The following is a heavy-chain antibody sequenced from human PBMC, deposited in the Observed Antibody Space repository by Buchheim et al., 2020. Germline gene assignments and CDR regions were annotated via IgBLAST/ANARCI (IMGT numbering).Heavy chain of an antibody. CDR2: IKQDGSEK. CDR1: GFTFSSYW. Sequence: EVQLVESGGGLVQPGGSLRLSCAASGFTFSSYWMSWVRQAPGKGLEWVANIKQDGSEKYYVDSVKGRFTISRDTAKNSLYLQMNSLRAEDTAVYYCARTGTYDSSGYYGMDVWGQGTT. CDR3: ARTGTYDSSGYYGMDV. D-gene: IGHD3-22*01. J-gene: IGHJ6*02. V-gene: IGHV3-7*01.